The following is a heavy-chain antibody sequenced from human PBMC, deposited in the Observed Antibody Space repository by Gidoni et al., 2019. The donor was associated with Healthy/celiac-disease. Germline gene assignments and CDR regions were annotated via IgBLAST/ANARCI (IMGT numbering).Heavy chain of an antibody. V-gene: IGHV1-69*01. CDR3: ARGPSGYYYYFFAFDI. Sequence: QVQLVQSGAEVKKPGSSVKFSCKASGGTFSSYAISWVRQAPGQGLEWMGGIIPIFGTANYAQKFQGRVTITADESTSTAYMELSRLRSEDTAVYYCARGPSGYYYYFFAFDIWGQGTMVTVSS. D-gene: IGHD3-3*01. J-gene: IGHJ3*02. CDR1: GGTFSSYA. CDR2: IIPIFGTA.